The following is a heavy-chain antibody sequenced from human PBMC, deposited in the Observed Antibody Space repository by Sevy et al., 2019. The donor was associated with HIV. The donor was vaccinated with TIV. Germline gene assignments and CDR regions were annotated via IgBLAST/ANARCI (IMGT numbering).Heavy chain of an antibody. CDR1: EFTFSSYS. V-gene: IGHV3-21*01. Sequence: WGSLRLSCAASEFTFSSYSMNWVRQAPGKGLEWVSSISSSSSYIYYADSVKGRFTISRDNAKNSLYLQMNSLRAEDTAVYYCASPPRDYSGSPIYMDVWGKGTTVTVSS. D-gene: IGHD1-26*01. CDR3: ASPPRDYSGSPIYMDV. CDR2: ISSSSSYI. J-gene: IGHJ6*03.